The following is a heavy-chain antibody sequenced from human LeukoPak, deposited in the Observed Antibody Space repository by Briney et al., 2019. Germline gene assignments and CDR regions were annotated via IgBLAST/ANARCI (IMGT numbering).Heavy chain of an antibody. CDR3: AREIAAVGFDP. D-gene: IGHD6-13*01. J-gene: IGHJ5*02. Sequence: PGGSLSLSCAPSGFTFSDYTRSGIPQAPGKGLGGVSYISSSGSTIYYADSVKGRFTISRDNAKNSLYLQMNSLRAEDTAVYYCAREIAAVGFDPWGQGTLVTVSS. CDR2: ISSSGSTI. CDR1: GFTFSDYT. V-gene: IGHV3-11*01.